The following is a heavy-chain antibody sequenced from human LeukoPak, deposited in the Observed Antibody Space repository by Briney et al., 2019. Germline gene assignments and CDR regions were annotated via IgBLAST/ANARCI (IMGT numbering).Heavy chain of an antibody. V-gene: IGHV1-46*01. CDR3: ARGNPIAVAVHDAFDI. J-gene: IGHJ3*02. D-gene: IGHD6-19*01. CDR2: INPSGGST. CDR1: GYTFTSYY. Sequence: ASVKVSCKASGYTFTSYYMHWVRQAPGQGLEWMGIINPSGGSTSYAQKFQGRVTMTRDTSTSTVYMELSSLRSEDTAVYYCARGNPIAVAVHDAFDIWGQGTIVTVSS.